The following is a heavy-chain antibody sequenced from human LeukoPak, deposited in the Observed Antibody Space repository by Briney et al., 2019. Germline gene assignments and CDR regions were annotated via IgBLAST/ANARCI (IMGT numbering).Heavy chain of an antibody. V-gene: IGHV4-38-2*02. D-gene: IGHD2-2*01. CDR2: IYYSGST. CDR1: GYSISSGYY. CDR3: ARASSTSSEFDY. Sequence: SETLSLTCTVSGYSISSGYYWGWIRQPPGKGLEWIGYIYYSGSTYYNPSLKSRVTISVDTSKNQFSLKLSSVTAADTAVYYCARASSTSSEFDYWGQGTLVTVSS. J-gene: IGHJ4*02.